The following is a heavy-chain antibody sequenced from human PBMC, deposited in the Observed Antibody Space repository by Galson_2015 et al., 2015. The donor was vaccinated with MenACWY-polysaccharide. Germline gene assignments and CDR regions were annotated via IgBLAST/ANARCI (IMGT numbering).Heavy chain of an antibody. J-gene: IGHJ4*02. CDR1: GFSLTSSGVG. V-gene: IGHV2-5*02. CDR3: AHTMGIQVPARK. D-gene: IGHD6-19*01. CDR2: IFWDDNK. Sequence: PALVKPTQTLTLTCSFSGFSLTSSGVGVGWVRQPPGKALEWLAIIFWDDNKNYRPSLKSRLTITQGTSRNQVVLTLTNVDPVDTATYYCAHTMGIQVPARKWGQGILVTVSS.